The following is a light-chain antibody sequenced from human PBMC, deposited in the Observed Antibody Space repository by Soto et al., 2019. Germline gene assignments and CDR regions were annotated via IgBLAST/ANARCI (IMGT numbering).Light chain of an antibody. CDR2: GAS. Sequence: TELTHSPGTLSSSPGEIVILSCRASQSVSTSYIAWYQQKPGQAPRLLIYGASSRATGIPDRFSGSGSGTDFTLTISSLEPEDFAVYYCQQRSNWPQTFGQGTKVDIK. CDR1: QSVSTSY. CDR3: QQRSNWPQT. J-gene: IGKJ1*01. V-gene: IGKV3D-20*02.